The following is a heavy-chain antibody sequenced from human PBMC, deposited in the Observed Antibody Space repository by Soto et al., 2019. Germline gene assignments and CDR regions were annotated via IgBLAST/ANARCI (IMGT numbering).Heavy chain of an antibody. V-gene: IGHV3-13*05. J-gene: IGHJ6*02. CDR2: IGTAGDP. Sequence: PGGSLRLSCAASGFTFSSYDMHWGRQATGKGLEWVSAIGTAGDPYYPGSVKGRFTISRENAKNSLYLQMNSLRAGDTAVYYCARGGAADYYYYYGMDVWGQGTTVTVSS. D-gene: IGHD1-26*01. CDR1: GFTFSSYD. CDR3: ARGGAADYYYYYGMDV.